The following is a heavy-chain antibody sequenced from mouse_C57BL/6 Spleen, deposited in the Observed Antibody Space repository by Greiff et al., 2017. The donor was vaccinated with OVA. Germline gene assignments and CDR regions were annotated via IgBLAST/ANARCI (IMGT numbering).Heavy chain of an antibody. Sequence: EVQLQQSGPGLVKPSQSLSLTCSVTGYSITSGYYWNWIRQFPGNKLEWMGYISYDGSNNYNPSLKNRISITRDTSKNQFFLKLNSVTTEDTATYYCARGSRDAMDYWGQGTSVTVSS. CDR1: GYSITSGYY. J-gene: IGHJ4*01. V-gene: IGHV3-6*01. D-gene: IGHD1-1*01. CDR3: ARGSRDAMDY. CDR2: ISYDGSN.